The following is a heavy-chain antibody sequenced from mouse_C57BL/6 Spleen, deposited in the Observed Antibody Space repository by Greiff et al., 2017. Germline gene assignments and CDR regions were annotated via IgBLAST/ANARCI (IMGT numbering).Heavy chain of an antibody. CDR1: GFTFSSYA. D-gene: IGHD2-5*01. CDR2: ISSGGDYI. J-gene: IGHJ1*03. Sequence: DVMLVESGEGLVKPGGSLKLSCAASGFTFSSYAMSWVRQTPEKRLEWVAYISSGGDYIYYADTVKGRFTISRDNARNTLYLQVSSLKSEDTAMYYCTRGVSNYPPYWYFDVWGTGTTDTGSS. V-gene: IGHV5-9-1*02. CDR3: TRGVSNYPPYWYFDV.